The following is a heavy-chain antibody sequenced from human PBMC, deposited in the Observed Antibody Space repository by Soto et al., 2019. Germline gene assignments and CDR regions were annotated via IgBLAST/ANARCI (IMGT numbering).Heavy chain of an antibody. J-gene: IGHJ6*02. CDR3: AIRRGGPGYCSSTSCYYYYYYGMDV. CDR2: IIPIFGTA. V-gene: IGHV1-69*13. Sequence: SVKVFCKASGGTFSSYAISWVRQAPGQGLEWMGGIIPIFGTANYAQKFQGRVTITADESTSTAYMELSSLRSEDTAVYYCAIRRGGPGYCSSTSCYYYYYYGMDVWGQGTTVTVSS. D-gene: IGHD2-2*03. CDR1: GGTFSSYA.